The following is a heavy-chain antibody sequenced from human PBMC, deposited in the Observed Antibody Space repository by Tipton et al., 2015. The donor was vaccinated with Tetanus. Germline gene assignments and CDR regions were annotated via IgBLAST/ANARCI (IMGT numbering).Heavy chain of an antibody. J-gene: IGHJ4*02. CDR1: GFTFNIFG. CDR2: ISRSGDNT. D-gene: IGHD1-14*01. V-gene: IGHV3-23*01. CDR3: ATKASPGLRNDY. Sequence: SLRLSCAATGFTFNIFGMSWVRQAPGKGLEWVSGISRSGDNTFYADSVKGRFTISRDNSKNTLYLQMNSLRAEDTAIYYRATKASPGLRNDYWGQGTLVTVSS.